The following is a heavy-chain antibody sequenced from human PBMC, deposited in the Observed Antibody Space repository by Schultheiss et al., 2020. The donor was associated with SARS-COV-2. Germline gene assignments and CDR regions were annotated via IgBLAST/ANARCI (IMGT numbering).Heavy chain of an antibody. D-gene: IGHD6-19*01. CDR2: ISSSSSYI. J-gene: IGHJ4*02. V-gene: IGHV3-21*01. CDR1: GFTFSSYS. CDR3: AREGIAVGGGYFDY. Sequence: GGSLRLSCAASGFTFSSYSMNWVRQAPGKGLEWVSSISSSSSYIYYADSVKGRFTISRDNAKNSLYLQMNSLRAEDTAVYYCAREGIAVGGGYFDYWGQGTLVTVSS.